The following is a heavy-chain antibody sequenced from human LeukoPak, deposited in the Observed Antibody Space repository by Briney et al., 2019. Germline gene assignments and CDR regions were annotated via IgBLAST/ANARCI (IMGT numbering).Heavy chain of an antibody. CDR2: IYYSGST. CDR1: GGSISSSSYY. D-gene: IGHD3-10*01. CDR3: ARDKEYYGSGSYLGSSGAFDI. Sequence: PSETLSLTCAVSGGSISSSSYYWGWIRQPPGKGLEWIGSIYYSGSTYYNPSLKSRVTISVDTSKNQFPLKLSSVTAADTAVYYCARDKEYYGSGSYLGSSGAFDIWGQGTMVTVSS. J-gene: IGHJ3*02. V-gene: IGHV4-39*06.